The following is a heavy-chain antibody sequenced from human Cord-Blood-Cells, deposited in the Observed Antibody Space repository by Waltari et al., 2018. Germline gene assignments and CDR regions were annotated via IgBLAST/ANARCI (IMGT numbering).Heavy chain of an antibody. Sequence: QVQLVQSGAEVKKPRSSVKVSCKASGGTFSSYPISWVRQAPGQGLEWLGRIIPILGIANYAQKFQGRVTITADKSTSTAYMELSSLRSEDTAVYYCATARTDYDILTGYPPIWYFDLWGRGTLVTVSS. D-gene: IGHD3-9*01. V-gene: IGHV1-69*09. CDR1: GGTFSSYP. CDR3: ATARTDYDILTGYPPIWYFDL. CDR2: IIPILGIA. J-gene: IGHJ2*01.